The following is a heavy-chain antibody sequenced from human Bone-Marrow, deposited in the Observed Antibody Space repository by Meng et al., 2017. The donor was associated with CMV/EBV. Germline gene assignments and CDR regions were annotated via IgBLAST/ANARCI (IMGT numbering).Heavy chain of an antibody. Sequence: GESLKISCAASGFTFSSYAMHWVRQAPGKGLEWVSAISGSGGSTYYADSVKGRFTISRDNSKNTLYLQMNSLRAEDTAVYYCAKVYGADPWGQGTLVTVSS. V-gene: IGHV3-23*01. CDR3: AKVYGADP. J-gene: IGHJ5*02. CDR1: GFTFSSYA. CDR2: ISGSGGST. D-gene: IGHD3-10*01.